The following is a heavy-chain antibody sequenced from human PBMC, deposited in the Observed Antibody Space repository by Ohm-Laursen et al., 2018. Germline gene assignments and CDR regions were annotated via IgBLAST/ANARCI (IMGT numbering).Heavy chain of an antibody. CDR1: GFTFDDYG. Sequence: SLRLSCAASGFTFDDYGMHWVRQAPGKGLEWVPGISWNSAGIAYADSVKGRFTISRDNAKNSLYLQMKSLRAEDTAVYYCAREYSSSSGRAFDIWGQGTMVTVSS. D-gene: IGHD6-6*01. J-gene: IGHJ3*02. CDR2: ISWNSAGI. CDR3: AREYSSSSGRAFDI. V-gene: IGHV3-9*01.